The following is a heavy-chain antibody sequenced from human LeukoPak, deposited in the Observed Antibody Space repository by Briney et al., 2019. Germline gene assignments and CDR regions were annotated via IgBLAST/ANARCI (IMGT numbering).Heavy chain of an antibody. Sequence: PGGSLRLSCAVSGLSFSNYWMHLGRQAPGKGLVWVARTNLHGTAVDYAGSVKGRFTISRDNAKNTLFLQMNSLRAEDTAVYYCASAYTYVRLGDHWGQGTLVTVSS. CDR3: ASAYTYVRLGDH. D-gene: IGHD3-16*01. V-gene: IGHV3-74*01. CDR2: TNLHGTAV. J-gene: IGHJ4*02. CDR1: GLSFSNYW.